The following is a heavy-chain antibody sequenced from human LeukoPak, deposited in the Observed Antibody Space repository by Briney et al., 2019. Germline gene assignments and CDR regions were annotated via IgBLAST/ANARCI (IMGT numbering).Heavy chain of an antibody. Sequence: SSETLCLTCAVYGWSFNDYYWNWVRQPPGKGLEWIGEINARGDTNYNPSLKSRVTISVDSSKNQFSLTLTSMIAADTAIYYCARGQVPAARGYNWFDPWGQGTLVTVSS. CDR1: GWSFNDYY. J-gene: IGHJ5*02. D-gene: IGHD2-2*01. CDR2: INARGDT. CDR3: ARGQVPAARGYNWFDP. V-gene: IGHV4-34*01.